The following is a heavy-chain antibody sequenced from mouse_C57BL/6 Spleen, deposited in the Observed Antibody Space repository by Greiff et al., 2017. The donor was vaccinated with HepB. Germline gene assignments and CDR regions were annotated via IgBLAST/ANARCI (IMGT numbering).Heavy chain of an antibody. CDR2: IDPETGGT. Sequence: QVQLKESGAELVRPGASVTLSCKASGYTFTDYEMHWVKQTPVHGLEWIGAIDPETGGTAYNQKFKGKAILTADKSSSTAYMELRSLTSEDSAVYYCTRGITTVAYWYFDVWGTGTTVTVSS. V-gene: IGHV1-15*01. J-gene: IGHJ1*03. D-gene: IGHD1-1*01. CDR3: TRGITTVAYWYFDV. CDR1: GYTFTDYE.